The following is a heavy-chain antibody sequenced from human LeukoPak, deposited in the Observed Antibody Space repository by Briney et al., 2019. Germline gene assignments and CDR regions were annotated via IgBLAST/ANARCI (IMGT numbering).Heavy chain of an antibody. Sequence: GGSLRLSCAASTFTVSTNYMTWVRQAPGKGLEWVSMIYSGGSPYYADSVKGRFTISRDISKNTLYVQMNSLRAEDTAVYYCAKVVGTSGWYFDYWGQGTLVTVSS. CDR1: TFTVSTNY. CDR3: AKVVGTSGWYFDY. V-gene: IGHV3-66*01. CDR2: IYSGGSP. D-gene: IGHD1-1*01. J-gene: IGHJ4*02.